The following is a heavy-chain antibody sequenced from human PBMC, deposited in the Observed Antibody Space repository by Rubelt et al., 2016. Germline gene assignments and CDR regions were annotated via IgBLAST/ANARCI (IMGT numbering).Heavy chain of an antibody. CDR1: GYTFTGYY. CDR3: AGDGYFDL. Sequence: QLVQSAAEVKEPGASVKVSCKASGYTFTGYYIHWVRQAPGQGLEWMGRSNPNTGDTNYAQKFQGGVTRNSETVISTDHMALGSLRSDETDVYYCAGDGYFDLWGRGTLVTVSS. J-gene: IGHJ2*01. V-gene: IGHV1-2*01. CDR2: SNPNTGDT.